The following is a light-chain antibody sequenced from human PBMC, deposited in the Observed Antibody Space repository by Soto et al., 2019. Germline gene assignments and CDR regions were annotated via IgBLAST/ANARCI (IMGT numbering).Light chain of an antibody. J-gene: IGLJ1*01. CDR2: EVS. CDR3: SSYGSSGTSV. Sequence: QSVLTQPASVAGSPGQSITISCAGTSSDVGGYDFVSWYQHHPGRTPKLLIYEVSGRPSGVSYRFSGSKSGNTASLIISGLQAEDEAYYYCSSYGSSGTSVFGTGTKAPS. CDR1: SSDVGGYDF. V-gene: IGLV2-14*01.